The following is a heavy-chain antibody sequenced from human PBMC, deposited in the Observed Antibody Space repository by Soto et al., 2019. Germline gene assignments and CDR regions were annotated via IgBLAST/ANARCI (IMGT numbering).Heavy chain of an antibody. CDR2: IHSGGNT. J-gene: IGHJ4*02. Sequence: EVQLVESGGGLVQPGGSLRLSCAVSGLTVSSTYMNWVRQATGKWLEWVSVIHSGGNTYYADSVKGRFTISRDNSKNTLYLQMSSLRGEDTAVYFCARALVTITPRTFDYWGQGTLVTVSS. CDR1: GLTVSSTY. CDR3: ARALVTITPRTFDY. D-gene: IGHD2-21*02. V-gene: IGHV3-66*01.